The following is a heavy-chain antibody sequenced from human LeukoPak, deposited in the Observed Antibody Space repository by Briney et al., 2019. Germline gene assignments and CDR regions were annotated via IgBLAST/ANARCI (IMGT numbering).Heavy chain of an antibody. V-gene: IGHV3-23*01. D-gene: IGHD3-16*01. CDR2: ISGSGGST. J-gene: IGHJ4*02. CDR1: GFTFSSFA. Sequence: GVYLRLSCAASGFTFSSFAMSWVRQAPGKGLEWVSAISGSGGSTYYADSVKGRFTISRDNSKNTLYLQMNSLRAEDTAVYYCAKDQNAMITPTYYFDYWGQGTLVTVSS. CDR3: AKDQNAMITPTYYFDY.